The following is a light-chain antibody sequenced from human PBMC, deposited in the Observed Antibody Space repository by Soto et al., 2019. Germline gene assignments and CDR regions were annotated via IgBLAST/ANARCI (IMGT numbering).Light chain of an antibody. J-gene: IGKJ1*01. CDR3: QEYNNWPPWT. Sequence: EIVMTQSPATLSVSAGERATLSCRASQSVGSNLAWYQQKPGQAPRLLIYDASTRATGIPARFSGSGSATVFTLTISSLQSEDFAVYYCQEYNNWPPWTFGQGTKVEIK. CDR2: DAS. CDR1: QSVGSN. V-gene: IGKV3-15*01.